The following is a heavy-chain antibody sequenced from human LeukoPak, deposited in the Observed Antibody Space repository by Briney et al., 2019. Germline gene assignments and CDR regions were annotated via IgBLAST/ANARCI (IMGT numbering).Heavy chain of an antibody. J-gene: IGHJ4*02. CDR2: IDSDGSST. V-gene: IGHV3-74*01. CDR1: GFTFSSYW. CDR3: ARSGAPTPDY. Sequence: PGGSLRLSCAASGFTFSSYWMHWVRQAPGKGLVWVSRIDSDGSSTTYADSVKGRFTVSRDNAKNTLNLQMNSLRAEDTALYYCARSGAPTPDYWGQGTLVIVSS. D-gene: IGHD2-15*01.